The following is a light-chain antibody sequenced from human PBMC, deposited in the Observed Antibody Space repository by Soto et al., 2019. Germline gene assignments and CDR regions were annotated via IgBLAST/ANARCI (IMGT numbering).Light chain of an antibody. CDR2: KAS. V-gene: IGKV1-5*03. J-gene: IGKJ1*01. Sequence: DIQMTQSPSTLTASVGDRVTITCRASQRISTWLAWYQQKPGKAPKLLIYKASSLETGVPSRFSGSGSGTEFTLTISSLQPDDFATYYCQQYSSLRTFGQGTKVEIK. CDR3: QQYSSLRT. CDR1: QRISTW.